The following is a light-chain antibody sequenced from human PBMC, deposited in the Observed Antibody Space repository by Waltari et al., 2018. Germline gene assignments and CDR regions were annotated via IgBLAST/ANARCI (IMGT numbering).Light chain of an antibody. V-gene: IGKV1-39*01. CDR3: QQSYSTPYT. CDR2: AAS. CDR1: QNIHKF. Sequence: DLQMTQFPSSLSASVGDRVSIPCRASQNIHKFLNWYQQKPGKAPKLLIYAASNLQGGVPSWFSGSGSGTDFTLTISSLQPADFATYYCQQSYSTPYTFGQGTKVEIK. J-gene: IGKJ2*01.